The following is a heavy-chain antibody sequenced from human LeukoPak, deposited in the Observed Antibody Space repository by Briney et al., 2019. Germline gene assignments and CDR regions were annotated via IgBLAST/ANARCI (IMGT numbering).Heavy chain of an antibody. Sequence: SQTLSLTCTVSGGSISSGGHSWSWIRQPPGKGLEWIGYIYHSGSGSTYYNPSLKSRVTISVDTSKNQLSLKLSSVTAADTAVYYCARQRRYCSSTSCYFGYYGLDVWGQGTTVTVSS. V-gene: IGHV4-30-2*05. D-gene: IGHD2-2*01. CDR1: GGSISSGGHS. CDR3: ARQRRYCSSTSCYFGYYGLDV. CDR2: IYHSGSGST. J-gene: IGHJ6*02.